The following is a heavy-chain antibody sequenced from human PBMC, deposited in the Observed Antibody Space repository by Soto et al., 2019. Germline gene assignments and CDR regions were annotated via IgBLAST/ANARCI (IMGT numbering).Heavy chain of an antibody. CDR3: AGRRMAAAGADAFDI. CDR1: GYSFTSYC. V-gene: IGHV5-51*01. CDR2: IYPGDSDT. J-gene: IGHJ3*02. D-gene: IGHD6-13*01. Sequence: GESLKISCKGSGYSFTSYCIGWVRQMPGKGLEWMGIIYPGDSDTRYSPPFQGQVTIPADKSISTAYLQWSSLKASDTAMYHGAGRRMAAAGADAFDIWGQGTMVTVSS.